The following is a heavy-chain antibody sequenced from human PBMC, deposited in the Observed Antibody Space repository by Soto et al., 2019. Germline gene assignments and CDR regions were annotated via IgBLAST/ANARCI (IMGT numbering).Heavy chain of an antibody. J-gene: IGHJ6*02. D-gene: IGHD6-19*01. Sequence: QVQLVESGGDVVQPGESLRLSCVASGFTFRWFAMLWVRQAPGKGLEWVAAVSYEGTTKTYSDDVKGRFTISRDNSRNTVYLQLDNLRREDTAMYYCAKDDREAVAGAVHFCGMDVWGQGTSVTVSS. CDR2: VSYEGTTK. V-gene: IGHV3-30*18. CDR1: GFTFRWFA. CDR3: AKDDREAVAGAVHFCGMDV.